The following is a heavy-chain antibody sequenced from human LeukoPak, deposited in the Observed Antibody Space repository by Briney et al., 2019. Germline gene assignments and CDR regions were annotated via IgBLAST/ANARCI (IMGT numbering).Heavy chain of an antibody. CDR3: AREGDIVVVPAAGYFQH. CDR2: IIPIFGTA. J-gene: IGHJ1*01. CDR1: GGTFSSYA. Sequence: SVKVSCKASGGTFSSYAISWVRQAPGQGLEWMGGIIPIFGTANYAQKFQGRVTMTRDTSTSTVYMELSSLRSEDTAVYYCAREGDIVVVPAAGYFQHWGQGTLVTVSS. V-gene: IGHV1-69*05. D-gene: IGHD2-2*01.